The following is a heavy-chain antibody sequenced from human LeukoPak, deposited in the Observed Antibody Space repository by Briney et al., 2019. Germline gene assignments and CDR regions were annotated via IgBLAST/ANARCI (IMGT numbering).Heavy chain of an antibody. V-gene: IGHV1-2*02. CDR2: INPHSGDT. CDR1: SYTFTNYA. D-gene: IGHD6-19*01. Sequence: GASVKVSCKASSYTFTNYAFTWVRQAPGQGLEWVGWINPHSGDTDYAQNFQGRVTMTRDTSISTAYLELSRLRSDDTAVYYCARVLYSSGWYDGDYWGQGTLVTVSS. J-gene: IGHJ4*02. CDR3: ARVLYSSGWYDGDY.